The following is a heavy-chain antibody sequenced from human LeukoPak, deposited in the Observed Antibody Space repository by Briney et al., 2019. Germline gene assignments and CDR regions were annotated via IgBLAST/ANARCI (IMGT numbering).Heavy chain of an antibody. V-gene: IGHV1-46*01. J-gene: IGHJ4*02. D-gene: IGHD2-15*01. CDR3: ARSVGYCSGGSCHSFDL. CDR1: GYTFTSYY. Sequence: ASVKVSCKASGYTFTSYYMHWVRQAPGRGLEWMGIINPSGGNTNYAQKFQGRVTMTRDTSTSTVYMELSSLRSEDTAVYHCARSVGYCSGGSCHSFDLWGQGTLVTVSS. CDR2: INPSGGNT.